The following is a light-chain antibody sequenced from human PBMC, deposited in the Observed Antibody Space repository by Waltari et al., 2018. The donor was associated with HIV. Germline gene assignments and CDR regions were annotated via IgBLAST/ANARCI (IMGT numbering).Light chain of an antibody. J-gene: IGLJ3*02. CDR1: GSDVGAYNY. Sequence: HSALTQPPSASGSPGQSVTISCTGAGSDVGAYNYVSWYQQHPGKAPKLMIYEVSKRPSGVPDRFFGSKSDNTASLIVSGLQAEDEAVYYCSSYAVSNRLVFGGGTKLTVL. V-gene: IGLV2-8*01. CDR2: EVS. CDR3: SSYAVSNRLV.